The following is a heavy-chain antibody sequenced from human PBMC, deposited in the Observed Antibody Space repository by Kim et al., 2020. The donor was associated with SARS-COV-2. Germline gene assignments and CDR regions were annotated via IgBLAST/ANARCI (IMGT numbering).Heavy chain of an antibody. CDR3: AKDYRLDGGNVDFDY. J-gene: IGHJ4*02. Sequence: GGSLRLSCAASGFTFSSYGMHWVRQAPGEGLEWVAVISYDGSNKYYADSVKGRFTISRDNSKNTLYLQMNSLRAEDTAVYYCAKDYRLDGGNVDFDYWGQGTLVTVSS. D-gene: IGHD2-15*01. CDR1: GFTFSSYG. V-gene: IGHV3-30*18. CDR2: ISYDGSNK.